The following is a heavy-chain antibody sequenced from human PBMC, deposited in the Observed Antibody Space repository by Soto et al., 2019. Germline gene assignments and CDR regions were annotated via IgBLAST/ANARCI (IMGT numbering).Heavy chain of an antibody. CDR1: GGSISNHY. D-gene: IGHD1-20*01. J-gene: IGHJ4*02. V-gene: IGHV4-59*11. CDR3: TRANWYAEY. Sequence: QVQPQASGPGLVKPSETLSLTCSVSGGSISNHYWSWIRQPPGKGLECIGYIYYNGNTNYNPSLKSRVTMSVVTSRNQISLKLTTVTAADPAVYYCTRANWYAEYWGEGALVTVSS. CDR2: IYYNGNT.